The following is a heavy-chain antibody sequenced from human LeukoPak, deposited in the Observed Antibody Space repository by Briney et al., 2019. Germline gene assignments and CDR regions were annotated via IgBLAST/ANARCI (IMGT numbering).Heavy chain of an antibody. CDR1: GFTFSSYA. J-gene: IGHJ4*02. CDR3: AKDQSDYAGYYLDY. D-gene: IGHD4-17*01. V-gene: IGHV3-30*18. CDR2: ISYDGSNK. Sequence: GGSLRLSCAASGFTFSSYAMHWVRQAPGKGLEWVAIISYDGSNKFYADSVKGRFTISRDNSKNTLFLQMDSLRAEDTAVYYCAKDQSDYAGYYLDYWGQGTLVTVSS.